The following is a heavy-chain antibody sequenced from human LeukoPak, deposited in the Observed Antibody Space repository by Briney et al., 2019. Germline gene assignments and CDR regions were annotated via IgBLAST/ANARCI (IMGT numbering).Heavy chain of an antibody. D-gene: IGHD3-22*01. V-gene: IGHV1-2*06. CDR3: ARELHYYDSSGYYYAY. CDR2: INPNSGGT. Sequence: ASVKVSCKASGYTFTSYDINWVRQAPGQGLEWMGRINPNSGGTNYAQKFQGRVTMTRDTSISTAYMELSRLRSDDTAVYYCARELHYYDSSGYYYAYWGQGTLVTVSS. CDR1: GYTFTSYD. J-gene: IGHJ4*02.